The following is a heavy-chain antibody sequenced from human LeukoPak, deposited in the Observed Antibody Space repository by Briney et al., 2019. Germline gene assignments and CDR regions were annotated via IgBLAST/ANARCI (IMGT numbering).Heavy chain of an antibody. D-gene: IGHD3-22*01. CDR1: GFTYTNYW. CDR2: IKQDGRER. CDR3: ARDAYIDRYFDY. J-gene: IGHJ4*02. Sequence: PGGSLRLSCAASGFTYTNYWMSWVRHAPGKGLEWVANIKQDGRERYYVDSVKGRFTISRDNAKNSMYLQMNSLRADDTAVYYCARDAYIDRYFDYWGQGTLVTVSS. V-gene: IGHV3-7*01.